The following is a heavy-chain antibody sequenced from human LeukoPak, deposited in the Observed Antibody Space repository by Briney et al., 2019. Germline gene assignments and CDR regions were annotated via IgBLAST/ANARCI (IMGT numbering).Heavy chain of an antibody. CDR2: SSSSDDGK. D-gene: IGHD2-21*01. CDR3: AKAPVTSCRGAFCYPFDY. V-gene: IGHV3-23*01. J-gene: IGHJ4*01. CDR1: GLSLNNYA. Sequence: GGSLRLSCTASGLSLNNYAMSGVRQVPGKGLEWVSASSSSDDGKWYAESVRGRFTISRDTSKNTVYLQMNSLRVEDAGVYYCAKAPVTSCRGAFCYPFDYWGHGTLVTVSS.